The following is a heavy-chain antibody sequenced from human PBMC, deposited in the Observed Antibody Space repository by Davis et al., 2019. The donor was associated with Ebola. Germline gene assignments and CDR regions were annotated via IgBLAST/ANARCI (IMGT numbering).Heavy chain of an antibody. CDR3: ARDYYDSNDFPSRYFDL. CDR2: VSPDTGFT. V-gene: IGHV1-8*01. D-gene: IGHD3-22*01. J-gene: IGHJ2*01. Sequence: AASVKVSCKASGYTFTNYDINWVRQTAGQGLEWMGWVSPDTGFTGIVENFQGRVTMTRDASINTAYMELSSLRSEDTAVYYCARDYYDSNDFPSRYFDLWGRGTLVTVSS. CDR1: GYTFTNYD.